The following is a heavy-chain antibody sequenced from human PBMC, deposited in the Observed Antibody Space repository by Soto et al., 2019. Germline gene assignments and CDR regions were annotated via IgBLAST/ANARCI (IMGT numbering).Heavy chain of an antibody. CDR2: IRSKADSYAT. Sequence: GGSLRLSCAATGFTFSASAVHWVRRASGKGLEWVGRIRSKADSYATAYAASMKGRFTISRDDSKNTAYLQMSSLKTEDTAVYYCARLPVDMGTMPVYAWGQGTLVTVSS. V-gene: IGHV3-73*01. CDR1: GFTFSASA. J-gene: IGHJ5*02. D-gene: IGHD2-8*01. CDR3: ARLPVDMGTMPVYA.